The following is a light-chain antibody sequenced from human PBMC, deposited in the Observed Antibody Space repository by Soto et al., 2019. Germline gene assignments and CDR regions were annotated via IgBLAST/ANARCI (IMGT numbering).Light chain of an antibody. CDR1: SSDVGSYKL. V-gene: IGLV2-23*01. Sequence: QSALTQPDSVSGSPGQSITISCTGTSSDVGSYKLVSWYQQHPGKAPKLMIYADDKRPPGVSNRFSGSKSSNTASLTISGLQAEDEADYYCCSYAGSFIYVFGTGTKVTVL. J-gene: IGLJ1*01. CDR2: ADD. CDR3: CSYAGSFIYV.